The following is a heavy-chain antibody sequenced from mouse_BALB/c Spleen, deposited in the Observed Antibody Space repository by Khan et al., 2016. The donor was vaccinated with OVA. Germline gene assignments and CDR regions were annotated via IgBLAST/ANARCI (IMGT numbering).Heavy chain of an antibody. Sequence: QVQLKQSGLGLVAFSQSLTITCTVLGFSLTYYGVNWARQPPGKGLEWLGVIWGDGSTNYPSGLKSRLNISKDNLKSQVFLILNSLQTDDTATYYCARLTTATGEYYVMDYWGQGTSVTVSS. J-gene: IGHJ4*01. V-gene: IGHV2-3*01. CDR3: ARLTTATGEYYVMDY. CDR2: IWGDGST. CDR1: GFSLTYYG. D-gene: IGHD1-2*01.